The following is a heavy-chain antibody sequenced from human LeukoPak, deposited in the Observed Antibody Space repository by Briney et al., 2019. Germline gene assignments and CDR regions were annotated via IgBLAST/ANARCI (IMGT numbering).Heavy chain of an antibody. CDR3: AREVRSYYDSSGLYYFDY. Sequence: GGSLRLSCAASGFTVSSNYMSWVRQAPGKGLEWVSVIYSGGSTYYAESVKGRFTISRDNSKNTLYLQMNSLRAEDTAVYYCAREVRSYYDSSGLYYFDYWGQGTLVTVSS. V-gene: IGHV3-53*01. CDR1: GFTVSSNY. D-gene: IGHD3-22*01. CDR2: IYSGGST. J-gene: IGHJ4*02.